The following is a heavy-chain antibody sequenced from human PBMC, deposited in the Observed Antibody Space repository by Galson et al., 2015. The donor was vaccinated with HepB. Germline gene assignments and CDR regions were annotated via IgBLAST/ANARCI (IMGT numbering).Heavy chain of an antibody. Sequence: SLRLSCAASGFTFSSYAMHWVRQAPGKGLEWVAVISYDGSNKYYADSVKGRFTISRDNSKNTLYLQMNSLRAEDTAVYYCARDNYYDSSGYYYPGGDAFDIWGQVTMVTVSS. D-gene: IGHD3-22*01. V-gene: IGHV3-30-3*01. CDR2: ISYDGSNK. CDR1: GFTFSSYA. CDR3: ARDNYYDSSGYYYPGGDAFDI. J-gene: IGHJ3*02.